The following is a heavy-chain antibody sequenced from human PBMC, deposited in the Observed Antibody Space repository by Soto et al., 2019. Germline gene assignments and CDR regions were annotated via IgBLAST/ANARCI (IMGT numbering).Heavy chain of an antibody. CDR2: IMPIFRTP. Sequence: GASVKVSCKASGGTFSNSAISWVRQAPGQGLEWMGGIMPIFRTPDYAQKFQGRVTITADESTSTAYMELSSLRSEDTAVYYCARKGYSYDHKGAFDIWGQGTMVTVSS. D-gene: IGHD5-18*01. CDR1: GGTFSNSA. CDR3: ARKGYSYDHKGAFDI. J-gene: IGHJ3*02. V-gene: IGHV1-69*13.